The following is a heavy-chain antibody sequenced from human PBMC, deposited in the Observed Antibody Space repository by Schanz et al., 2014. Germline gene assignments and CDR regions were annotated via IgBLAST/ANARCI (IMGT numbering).Heavy chain of an antibody. D-gene: IGHD3-3*01. CDR2: ISYDGSSK. CDR3: ARGVRIDY. J-gene: IGHJ4*02. CDR1: RFTISRNP. Sequence: QVHLVESGGGVVQPGRSLRLSCTGSRFTISRNPIHWVRQAPGKGLEWVALISYDGSSKNHADSVQGRFTISRDNSRKTLYLQMNSLRADDTAVYYCARGVRIDYWGQGTLVTVSS. V-gene: IGHV3-30*04.